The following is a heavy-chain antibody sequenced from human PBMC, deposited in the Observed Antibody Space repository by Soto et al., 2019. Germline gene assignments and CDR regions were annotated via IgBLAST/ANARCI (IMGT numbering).Heavy chain of an antibody. CDR1: GGTFSSYA. Sequence: SVKVSCKASGGTFSSYAISWVRQAPGQGLEWMGGIIPIFGTANYAQKFQGRVTITADESTSTAYMELSSLRSEDTAVYYCARWALAARPRLDYYYYGMDVWGQGTTVTVSS. D-gene: IGHD6-6*01. CDR3: ARWALAARPRLDYYYYGMDV. V-gene: IGHV1-69*13. J-gene: IGHJ6*02. CDR2: IIPIFGTA.